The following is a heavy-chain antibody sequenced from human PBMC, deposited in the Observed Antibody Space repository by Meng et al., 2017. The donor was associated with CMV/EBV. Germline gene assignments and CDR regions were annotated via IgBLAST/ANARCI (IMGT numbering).Heavy chain of an antibody. CDR3: VKDAPSRFGTNPSGY. D-gene: IGHD3-10*01. J-gene: IGHJ4*02. CDR2: ITVGGST. CDR1: GFTFSNFA. Sequence: AYGFTFSNFAMNWVRQAPGKRLEWVSGITVGGSTYYAGSVKGRFTISRDNSRNTLHLQMKSLRAEDTAIYYCVKDAPSRFGTNPSGYWGQGTLVTVSS. V-gene: IGHV3-23*01.